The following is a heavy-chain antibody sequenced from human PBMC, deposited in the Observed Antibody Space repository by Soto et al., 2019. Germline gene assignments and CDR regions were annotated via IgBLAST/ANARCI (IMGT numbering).Heavy chain of an antibody. Sequence: ASVKVSCKASGCTFTSYGISWVRQAPGQGLEWMGWISAYNGNTNYAQKLQGRVTMTTDTSTSTAYMELRSLRSDDTAVYYCARDISKGDYHYYYYYGMDVWGQGTTVTVSS. CDR2: ISAYNGNT. V-gene: IGHV1-18*01. J-gene: IGHJ6*02. CDR3: ARDISKGDYHYYYYYGMDV. D-gene: IGHD3-16*01. CDR1: GCTFTSYG.